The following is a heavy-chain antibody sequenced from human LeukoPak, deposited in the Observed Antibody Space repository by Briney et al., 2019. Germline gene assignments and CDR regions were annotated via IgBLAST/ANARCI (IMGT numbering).Heavy chain of an antibody. CDR1: GFTFSSYS. Sequence: PGGSLRLSCAASGFTFSSYSMNWVRQAPGKGLEWIGEINHTGSTNYNPSLKSRVTISVDTSKNQFSLRLSSVTAADTAVYYCARDVFWQGGFDPWGQGTLVTVSS. CDR2: INHTGST. J-gene: IGHJ5*02. D-gene: IGHD2/OR15-2a*01. V-gene: IGHV4-34*01. CDR3: ARDVFWQGGFDP.